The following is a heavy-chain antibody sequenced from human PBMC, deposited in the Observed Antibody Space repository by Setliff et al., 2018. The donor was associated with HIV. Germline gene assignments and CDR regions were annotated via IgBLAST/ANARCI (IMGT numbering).Heavy chain of an antibody. Sequence: SETLSLTCTVSGGSISSGGYYWSWIRQHPEKGLEWIGYIYYSGSAYYNPSLKSRVTIALDTSKNQFSLKLTSMTAAGTAVYYCAREWRGRYYYYMDVWGKGTTVTVSS. V-gene: IGHV4-31*03. D-gene: IGHD3-10*01. J-gene: IGHJ6*03. CDR3: AREWRGRYYYYMDV. CDR2: IYYSGSA. CDR1: GGSISSGGYY.